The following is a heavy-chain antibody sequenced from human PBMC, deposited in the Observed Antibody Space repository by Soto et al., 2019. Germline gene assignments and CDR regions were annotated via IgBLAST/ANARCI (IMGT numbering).Heavy chain of an antibody. CDR2: VSYTGTT. CDR3: ARGPPIFMVTPLVPRYYYFAF. J-gene: IGHJ4*02. V-gene: IGHV4-39*02. D-gene: IGHD2-21*02. Sequence: GLEWIGSVSYTGTTYYPPSLQGRVTMSADTSKNTFFLELRSVTAADTAVYFCARGPPIFMVTPLVPRYYYFAFWGQGTLLSGS.